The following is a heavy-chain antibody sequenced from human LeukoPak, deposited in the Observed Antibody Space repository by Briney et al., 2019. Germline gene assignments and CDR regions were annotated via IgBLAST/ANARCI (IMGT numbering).Heavy chain of an antibody. CDR1: GFTFSSYA. V-gene: IGHV3-23*01. J-gene: IGHJ4*02. CDR3: ARGGDYDFWSGYPY. CDR2: ISGSGGST. D-gene: IGHD3-3*01. Sequence: GGSLRLSCAASGFTFSSYAMSWVRQAPGKGLEWVSAISGSGGSTYYADSVKGRFTISRDNSKNTLYLQMNSLRAEDTAVYYCARGGDYDFWSGYPYWGQGTLVTVSS.